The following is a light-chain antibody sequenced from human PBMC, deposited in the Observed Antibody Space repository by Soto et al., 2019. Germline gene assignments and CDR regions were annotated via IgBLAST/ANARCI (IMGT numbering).Light chain of an antibody. CDR1: SGDVGGYNS. Sequence: QSVLTQPASVSGSPGQSITISCTGTSGDVGGYNSVSWYQRHPGKAPKLIIYDVTNRPSGVSDRFSGFKSGNTASLTISGLRAEDEGDYYCSSYISRTFVVFGGGTKLTVL. V-gene: IGLV2-14*01. J-gene: IGLJ2*01. CDR2: DVT. CDR3: SSYISRTFVV.